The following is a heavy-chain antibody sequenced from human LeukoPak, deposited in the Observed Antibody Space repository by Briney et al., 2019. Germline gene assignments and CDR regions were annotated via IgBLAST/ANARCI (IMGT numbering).Heavy chain of an antibody. J-gene: IGHJ5*02. CDR3: ARGGFGSSTYYFEVDP. D-gene: IGHD3-10*01. CDR2: IDYSGST. CDR1: GGSIRNYY. Sequence: AETLSLTCTVSGGSIRNYYWSWIRQPPGEGLEWIGCIDYSGSTNYNPSLKTRLPISVDRSKDQLSLRLNSVTAADTAVYYCARGGFGSSTYYFEVDPWGQGTLVTVSS. V-gene: IGHV4-59*01.